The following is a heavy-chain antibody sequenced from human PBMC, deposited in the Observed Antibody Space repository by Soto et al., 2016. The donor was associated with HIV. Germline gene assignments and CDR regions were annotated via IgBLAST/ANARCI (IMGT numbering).Heavy chain of an antibody. CDR1: GGSISSGGYY. Sequence: VQLQESGPGLVKPSQTLSLTCTVSGGSISSGGYYWSWIRQHPGKGLEWIGYIYYSGSTYYNPSLKSRVTISVDTSKNQFSLKLSSVTAADTAVYYCARDLRGGYCSSTTCPGGDWFDPGAREPWSPSP. CDR2: IYYSGST. D-gene: IGHD2-2*01. CDR3: ARDLRGGYCSSTTCPGGDWFDP. V-gene: IGHV4-31*03. J-gene: IGHJ5*02.